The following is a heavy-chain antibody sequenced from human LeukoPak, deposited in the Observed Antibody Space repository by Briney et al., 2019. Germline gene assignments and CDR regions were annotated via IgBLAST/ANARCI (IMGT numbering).Heavy chain of an antibody. Sequence: GGSLRLSCAASGFTFSSYSMNWVRQAPGKGLEWVSAISGSGGGSGAGTYYADSVKGRFTISRDNSKNALYLQMNSLRPEDTAVYYCAKDLTAGGIGYRTNAFDIWGQGTMVTVSS. CDR1: GFTFSSYS. D-gene: IGHD3-22*01. J-gene: IGHJ3*02. CDR3: AKDLTAGGIGYRTNAFDI. V-gene: IGHV3-23*01. CDR2: ISGSGGGSGAGT.